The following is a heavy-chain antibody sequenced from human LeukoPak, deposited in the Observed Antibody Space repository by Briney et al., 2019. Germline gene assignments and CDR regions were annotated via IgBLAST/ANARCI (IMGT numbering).Heavy chain of an antibody. CDR2: IYHSGST. V-gene: IGHV4-38-2*02. D-gene: IGHD6-19*01. CDR3: ARDRGLRGSGSFDY. CDR1: GYSISSGYY. Sequence: SETLSLTCTVSGYSISSGYYWGWIRQPPGKGLEWIGSIYHSGSTYYNPSLKSRVTISVDTSKNQFSLKLSSVTAADTAVYYCARDRGLRGSGSFDYWGQGTLVTVSS. J-gene: IGHJ4*02.